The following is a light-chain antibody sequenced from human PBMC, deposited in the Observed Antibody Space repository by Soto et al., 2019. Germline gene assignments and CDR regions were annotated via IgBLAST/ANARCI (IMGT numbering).Light chain of an antibody. Sequence: DIVMTQTPLSLPVTPVEPASISCRSSQSLLNSDDGNTYLDWYLQKPGQSPQLLIYTLSYRASGVPDRFSGSGSGTEFTLTISSLQSEDFAIYFCQQYNNWPPDRTFGQGTKVEIK. CDR3: QQYNNWPPDRT. CDR2: TLS. J-gene: IGKJ1*01. V-gene: IGKV2-40*01. CDR1: QSLLNSDDGNTY.